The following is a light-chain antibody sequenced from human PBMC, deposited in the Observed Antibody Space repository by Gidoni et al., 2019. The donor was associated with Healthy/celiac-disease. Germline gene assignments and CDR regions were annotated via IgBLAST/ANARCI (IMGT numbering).Light chain of an antibody. J-gene: IGKJ2*01. CDR1: QSVLYSSNNKNY. Sequence: IVMTQSPDSLAVSLGESATINCKSSQSVLYSSNNKNYLACYQQKPGQPPKLLIYWASTRESGVPDRFSGSGSGTDFTLTISSLQAEDVAVYYCQQYDSTQWYTFGQGTKLEIK. CDR3: QQYDSTQWYT. V-gene: IGKV4-1*01. CDR2: WAS.